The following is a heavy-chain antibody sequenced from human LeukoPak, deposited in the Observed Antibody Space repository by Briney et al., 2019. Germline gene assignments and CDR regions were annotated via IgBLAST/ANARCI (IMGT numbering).Heavy chain of an antibody. Sequence: ASVKVSCKASGYTFTGYYMHWVRQAPGRGLEWMGWINPNSGGTNYAQKFQGRVTMTRDTSISTAYMELSRLRSDDTAVYYCAREGLLWFGELLTYYYYGMDVWGQGTTVTVSS. CDR3: AREGLLWFGELLTYYYYGMDV. D-gene: IGHD3-10*01. J-gene: IGHJ6*02. CDR2: INPNSGGT. CDR1: GYTFTGYY. V-gene: IGHV1-2*02.